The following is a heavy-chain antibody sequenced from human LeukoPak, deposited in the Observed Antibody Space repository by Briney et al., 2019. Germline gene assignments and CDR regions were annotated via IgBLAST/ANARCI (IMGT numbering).Heavy chain of an antibody. D-gene: IGHD3-10*01. Sequence: VKVSCKASGYSFTGYYLHWVRQAPGQGLEWMGWINPNSGVTNYAQKFQGRVTMTRDMSTSTVYMELSSLRSEDTAVYYCARALLWFGESYAFDIWGQGTMVTVSS. CDR3: ARALLWFGESYAFDI. CDR2: INPNSGVT. J-gene: IGHJ3*02. V-gene: IGHV1-2*02. CDR1: GYSFTGYY.